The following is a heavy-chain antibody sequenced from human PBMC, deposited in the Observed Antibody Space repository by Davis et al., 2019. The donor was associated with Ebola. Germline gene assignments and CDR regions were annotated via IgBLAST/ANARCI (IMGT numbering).Heavy chain of an antibody. CDR1: EFTFSSYW. CDR3: ARDLGMGRRVDAFDI. D-gene: IGHD7-27*01. J-gene: IGHJ3*02. CDR2: INSDGRTT. V-gene: IGHV3-74*01. Sequence: HTGGSLRLSCAASEFTFSSYWMHWVRQAPGKGLVWVSRINSDGRTTDYADSVKGRFTISRDNAKNTLYLQMNTLRAEDTAVYYCARDLGMGRRVDAFDIWGQGTMVTISS.